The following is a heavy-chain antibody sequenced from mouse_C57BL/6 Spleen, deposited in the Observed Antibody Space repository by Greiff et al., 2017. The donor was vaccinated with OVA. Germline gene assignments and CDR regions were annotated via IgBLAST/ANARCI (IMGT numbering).Heavy chain of an antibody. Sequence: ESGPGLVKPSQSLSLTCSVTGYSITSGYYWNWIRQFPGNKLEWMGYISYDGSNNYNPSLKNRISITRDTSKNQFFLKLNSVTTEDTATYYCASDLLWLRRDAMDYWGQGTSVTVSS. D-gene: IGHD2-2*01. CDR1: GYSITSGYY. J-gene: IGHJ4*01. CDR2: ISYDGSN. CDR3: ASDLLWLRRDAMDY. V-gene: IGHV3-6*01.